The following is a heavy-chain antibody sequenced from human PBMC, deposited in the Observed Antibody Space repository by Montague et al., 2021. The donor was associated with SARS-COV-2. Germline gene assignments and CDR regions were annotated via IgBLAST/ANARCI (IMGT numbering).Heavy chain of an antibody. V-gene: IGHV4-31*03. CDR2: IYYSGST. CDR3: VTRPPDGRGHFDY. Sequence: TLSLTCTVSGASISTGPFYWSWIRQYPGKGLEWIGYIYYSGSTYYNPSLKSRITMSVDPSKNQFSLTLSSVTAADTAVYYCVTRPPDGRGHFDYWGQGTLVTVSS. J-gene: IGHJ4*02. D-gene: IGHD2-15*01. CDR1: GASISTGPFY.